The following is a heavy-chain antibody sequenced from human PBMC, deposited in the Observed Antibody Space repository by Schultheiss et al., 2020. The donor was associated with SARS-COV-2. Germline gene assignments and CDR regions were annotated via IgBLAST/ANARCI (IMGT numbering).Heavy chain of an antibody. J-gene: IGHJ6*02. V-gene: IGHV3-30*14. CDR1: GFTFSSYA. D-gene: IGHD3-10*01. CDR3: AKDGAKLSPLYYYGMDV. Sequence: GGSLRLSCAASGFTFSSYAMHWVRQAPGKGLEWVAVISYDGSNKYYADSVKGRFTISRDNSKNTLYLQMNSLRAEDTAVYYCAKDGAKLSPLYYYGMDVWGQGTTVTVSS. CDR2: ISYDGSNK.